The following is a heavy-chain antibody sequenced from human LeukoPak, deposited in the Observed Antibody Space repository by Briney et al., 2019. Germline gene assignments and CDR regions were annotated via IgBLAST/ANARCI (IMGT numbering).Heavy chain of an antibody. V-gene: IGHV4-30-2*01. D-gene: IGHD6-13*01. J-gene: IGHJ4*02. CDR3: AGTEGSSSWTSFDY. CDR1: GGSISSGGYS. Sequence: SETLSLTCAVSGGSISSGGYSWSWIRQPPGKGLEWIGYIYHSGSTYYNPSLKSRVTISVDRSKNQFSLKLSSVTAADTAVYYCAGTEGSSSWTSFDYWGQGTLVTVSS. CDR2: IYHSGST.